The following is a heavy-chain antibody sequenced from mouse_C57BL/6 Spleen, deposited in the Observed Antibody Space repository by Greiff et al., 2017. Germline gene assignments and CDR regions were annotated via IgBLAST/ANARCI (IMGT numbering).Heavy chain of an antibody. V-gene: IGHV1-22*01. CDR3: ARTGGYSNYEAMDY. J-gene: IGHJ4*01. CDR2: INPNNGGT. CDR1: GYTFTDYN. D-gene: IGHD2-5*01. Sequence: EVQLQESGPELVKPGASVKMSCKASGYTFTDYNMHWVKQSHGKSLEWIGYINPNNGGTSYNQKFKGKATLTVNKSSSTAYMELRSLTSEDSAVYYCARTGGYSNYEAMDYWGQGTSVTVSS.